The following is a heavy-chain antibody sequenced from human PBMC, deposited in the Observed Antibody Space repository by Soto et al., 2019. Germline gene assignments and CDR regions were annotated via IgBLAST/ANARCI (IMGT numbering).Heavy chain of an antibody. Sequence: GGSLRLSCAASGFTFSSYAMHWVRQAPGKGLEYVSAISSNGGSTYYANSVKGRFTISRDNSKNTLYLQMGSLRAEDMAVYYCARGGQHWGQGTLVTVSS. CDR2: ISSNGGST. CDR3: ARGGQH. J-gene: IGHJ1*01. CDR1: GFTFSSYA. V-gene: IGHV3-64*01.